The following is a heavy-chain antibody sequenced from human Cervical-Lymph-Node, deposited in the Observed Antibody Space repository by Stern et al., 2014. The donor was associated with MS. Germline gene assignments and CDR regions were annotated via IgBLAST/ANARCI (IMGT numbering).Heavy chain of an antibody. Sequence: VQLVESGGGVVQPGRSLRLSCATSGFTFRTYGMNWVRQAPGKGLEWVAVISYDGSHKYYVDSVKGRFTISRDNSKNTLYLQMNSLRPEDTAVYYCVLVDTVMDRAFDYWGQGTLVTVSS. D-gene: IGHD5-18*01. CDR1: GFTFRTYG. V-gene: IGHV3-30*03. J-gene: IGHJ4*02. CDR2: ISYDGSHK. CDR3: VLVDTVMDRAFDY.